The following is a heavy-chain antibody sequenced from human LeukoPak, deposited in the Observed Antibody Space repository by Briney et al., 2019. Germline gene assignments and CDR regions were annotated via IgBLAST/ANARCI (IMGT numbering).Heavy chain of an antibody. J-gene: IGHJ5*02. D-gene: IGHD3-10*01. CDR1: GVSISSYY. V-gene: IGHV4-59*01. Sequence: SETLSLTCTVSGVSISSYYWSWIRQPPGKGLEWIGYMYYSGSTNYNPSLKSRVIISVDTSKSQFSLNLSSVTAADTAVYYCARDAYRGVNQFDPWGQGTLVTVSS. CDR3: ARDAYRGVNQFDP. CDR2: MYYSGST.